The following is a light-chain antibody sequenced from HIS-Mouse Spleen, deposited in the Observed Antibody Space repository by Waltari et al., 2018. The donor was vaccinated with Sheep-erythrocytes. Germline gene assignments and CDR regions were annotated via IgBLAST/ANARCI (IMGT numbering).Light chain of an antibody. V-gene: IGLV2-23*01. Sequence: QSALTQPASVSGSPGQSITISCTGTSSDVGSYNLVSWYQQHPGKAPKLRIYEGSKRTSGVSNRFSGSKSGNTASLTISGLQAEDEADYYCCSYAGSSTVVFGGGTKLTVL. CDR3: CSYAGSSTVV. J-gene: IGLJ2*01. CDR1: SSDVGSYNL. CDR2: EGS.